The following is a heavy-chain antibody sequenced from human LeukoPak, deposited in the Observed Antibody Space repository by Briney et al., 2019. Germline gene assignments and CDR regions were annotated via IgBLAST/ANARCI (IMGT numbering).Heavy chain of an antibody. CDR2: INPSGGST. J-gene: IGHJ4*02. CDR3: ARADYYDSSGYYLDY. Sequence: SVKVSCKASGYTFTNFYMHWVRQAPGQGLEWMGIINPSGGSTNYAQKFQGRITMARDTSTSTVYMELSSLRSEDTAVYYCARADYYDSSGYYLDYWGQGTLVTVSS. CDR1: GYTFTNFY. V-gene: IGHV1-46*01. D-gene: IGHD3-22*01.